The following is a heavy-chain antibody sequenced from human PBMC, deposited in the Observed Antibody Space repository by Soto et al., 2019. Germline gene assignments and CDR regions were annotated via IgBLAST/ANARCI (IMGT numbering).Heavy chain of an antibody. CDR2: IYYSGST. J-gene: IGHJ4*02. CDR1: GGSISSYY. Sequence: PSETLSLTCTVSGGSISSYYWSWIRQPPGKGLEWIGYIYYSGSTNYNPSLKSRVTISVDTSKNQFSLKLSSVTAADTAVYYCAREGEGGSYFSFDYWGQGTLVTVSS. V-gene: IGHV4-59*01. D-gene: IGHD1-26*01. CDR3: AREGEGGSYFSFDY.